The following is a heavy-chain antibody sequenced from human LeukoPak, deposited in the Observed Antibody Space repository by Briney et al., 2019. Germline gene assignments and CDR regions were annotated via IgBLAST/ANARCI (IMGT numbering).Heavy chain of an antibody. V-gene: IGHV3-7*05. D-gene: IGHD1-14*01. CDR2: IKQDGSEK. J-gene: IGHJ6*02. CDR3: ARETNLGV. Sequence: GGSMRLSCSGSACTSGNERMGWALPAQGRGLEWVASIKQDGSEKSYVDSVKGRFTISRDNAKNSLHLQMSSLRAEDTAVYYCARETNLGVWGQGTTVTVSS. CDR1: ACTSGNER.